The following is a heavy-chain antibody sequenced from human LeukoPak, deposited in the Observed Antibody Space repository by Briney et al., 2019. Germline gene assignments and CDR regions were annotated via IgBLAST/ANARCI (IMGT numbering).Heavy chain of an antibody. D-gene: IGHD3-10*01. J-gene: IGHJ6*03. CDR1: GYTFTIYN. V-gene: IGHV1-46*01. CDR2: INPSDGAT. Sequence: GASVKVSCKASGYTFTIYNIHWVRQAPGQGLEWMGMINPSDGATTYAQRFQGRLTMTRDMSTTTVYMDLRSLRSEDTAVYFLARERRGGLSGNFGGLFATYYTYYYMDVWGRGTMVTVSS. CDR3: ARERRGGLSGNFGGLFATYYTYYYMDV.